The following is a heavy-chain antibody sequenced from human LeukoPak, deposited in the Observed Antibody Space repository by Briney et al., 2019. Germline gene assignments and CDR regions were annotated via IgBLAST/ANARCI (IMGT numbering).Heavy chain of an antibody. J-gene: IGHJ4*02. Sequence: SETLSLNCTVSGYSISNGYFWGWIRQPPGKGVECIGTIYHSGSIYYNPSLKGRVTISVDTSKNQFSLKLNSLTAADTAVYYCARAIRTGLGIGSFDGWGQGTLVTVSS. CDR3: ARAIRTGLGIGSFDG. D-gene: IGHD7-27*01. CDR2: IYHSGSI. CDR1: GYSISNGYF. V-gene: IGHV4-38-2*02.